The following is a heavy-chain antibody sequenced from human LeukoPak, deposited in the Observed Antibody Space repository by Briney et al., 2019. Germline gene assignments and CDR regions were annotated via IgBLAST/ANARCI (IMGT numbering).Heavy chain of an antibody. D-gene: IGHD5/OR15-5a*01. CDR2: ISYDGSNK. CDR1: GFTFSSYA. V-gene: IGHV3-30*04. J-gene: IGHJ6*03. Sequence: GSLRLSCAASGFTFSSYAMHWVRQAPGKGLEWVAFISYDGSNKYYADSVKGRFTISRDNSKNTLYLQMNSLRAEDTALYYCARGSRAIVSTKFARGRYMDVWGKGTTVTVSS. CDR3: ARGSRAIVSTKFARGRYMDV.